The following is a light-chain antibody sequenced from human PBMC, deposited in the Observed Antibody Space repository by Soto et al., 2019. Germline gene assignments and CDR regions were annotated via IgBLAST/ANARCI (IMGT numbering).Light chain of an antibody. CDR3: RQAIQAPGT. V-gene: IGKV2-28*01. CDR1: QSLLHSNGYNY. CDR2: LGS. Sequence: DIVMTQSPLSLPVTPGEPASISYRSRQSLLHSNGYNYLDWYLQKPGQSPQLLIYLGSNRASGVPDRFSGSGSGTDFTLKISRVEGEDGGVYYCRQAIQAPGTFGPGTTVHIK. J-gene: IGKJ3*01.